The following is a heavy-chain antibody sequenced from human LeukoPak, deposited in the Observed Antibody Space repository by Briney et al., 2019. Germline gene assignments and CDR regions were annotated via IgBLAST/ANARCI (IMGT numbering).Heavy chain of an antibody. V-gene: IGHV1-2*02. J-gene: IGHJ6*02. Sequence: GASVKVSCKASGYTFTGYYMHWVRQAPGQGLEWMGWINPNSGGTNYAQKFQGRVTMTRDTSISTAYMELSRLRSDDTAVYYGARAAYYDILTGDYYGMDVWGQGTTVTVSS. CDR1: GYTFTGYY. D-gene: IGHD3-9*01. CDR2: INPNSGGT. CDR3: ARAAYYDILTGDYYGMDV.